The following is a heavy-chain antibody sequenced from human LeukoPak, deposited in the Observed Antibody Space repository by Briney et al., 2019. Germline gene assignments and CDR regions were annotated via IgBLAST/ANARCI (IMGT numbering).Heavy chain of an antibody. CDR1: GGTFSSYA. J-gene: IGHJ6*03. CDR3: ARVMSKVPAAIGYMDV. CDR2: IIPIFGTA. D-gene: IGHD2-2*01. Sequence: SVKVSCKASGGTFSSYAISWVRQAPGQGLEWMGGIIPIFGTANYAQKFQGRVMITTDESTSTAYMELSSLRSEDTAVYYCARVMSKVPAAIGYMDVWGKGTTVTVSS. V-gene: IGHV1-69*05.